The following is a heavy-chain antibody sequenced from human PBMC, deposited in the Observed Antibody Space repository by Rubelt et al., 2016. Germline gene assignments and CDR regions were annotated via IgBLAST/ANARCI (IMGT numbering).Heavy chain of an antibody. Sequence: QVQLQQWGAGLLKPSETLSLTCAVYGGSFSGYYWSWIRQPPGKGLEWIGEINHSGSTNYNPSLKSWVTNSVDTSKNHFALKLSSVTAADTAVYYCARGSMTTVTHYFDYWGQGTLVTVSS. CDR3: ARGSMTTVTHYFDY. CDR2: INHSGST. J-gene: IGHJ4*02. D-gene: IGHD4-17*01. CDR1: GGSFSGYY. V-gene: IGHV4-34*01.